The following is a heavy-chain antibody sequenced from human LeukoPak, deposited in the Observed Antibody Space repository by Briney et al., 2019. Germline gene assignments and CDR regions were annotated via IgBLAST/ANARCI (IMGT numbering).Heavy chain of an antibody. CDR3: AKDPTYYYDSSGFNWFDP. V-gene: IGHV3-23*01. CDR2: IYGSGGST. Sequence: GGSLRLSCAASGFTFSSYAMSWVRQAPGKGLEWVSGIYGSGGSTYYADSVKGRFTISRDNPKNTLYLQMNSLRAEDTAVYYCAKDPTYYYDSSGFNWFDPWGQGTLVTVSS. CDR1: GFTFSSYA. D-gene: IGHD3-22*01. J-gene: IGHJ5*02.